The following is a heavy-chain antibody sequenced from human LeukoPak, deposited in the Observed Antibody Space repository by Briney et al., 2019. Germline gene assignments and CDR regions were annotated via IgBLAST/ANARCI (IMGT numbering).Heavy chain of an antibody. J-gene: IGHJ3*02. CDR3: ARGRYYDSSGYPGAFDI. CDR1: GFTFSTYA. D-gene: IGHD3-22*01. CDR2: IYSGGST. V-gene: IGHV3-66*01. Sequence: GGSLRLSCAASGFTFSTYAMFWVRQAPGKGLEWVSVIYSGGSTYYADSVKGRFTISRDNSKNTLYLQMNSLRAEDTAVYYCARGRYYDSSGYPGAFDIWGQGTMVTVSS.